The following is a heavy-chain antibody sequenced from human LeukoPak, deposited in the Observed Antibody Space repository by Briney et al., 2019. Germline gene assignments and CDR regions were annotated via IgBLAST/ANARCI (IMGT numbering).Heavy chain of an antibody. CDR2: ISGNAGST. D-gene: IGHD1-1*01. CDR3: AKDFGTSGKFDY. CDR1: GFTFSNSW. J-gene: IGHJ4*02. V-gene: IGHV3-23*01. Sequence: PGGSLRLSCAASGFTFSNSWMHWVRQAPGKGLEWVSLISGNAGSTYYADSVKGRFTISRDITKNTLYLQMNSLRAEDTAVYYCAKDFGTSGKFDYWGQGTLVTVSS.